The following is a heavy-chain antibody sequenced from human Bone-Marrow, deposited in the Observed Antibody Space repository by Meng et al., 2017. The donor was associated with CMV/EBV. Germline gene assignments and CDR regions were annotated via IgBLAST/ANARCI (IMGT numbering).Heavy chain of an antibody. CDR2: ISSSGSTI. CDR1: GFTFSSYE. CDR3: ASRTEYYYYGMDV. V-gene: IGHV3-48*03. D-gene: IGHD1-14*01. J-gene: IGHJ6*02. Sequence: GGYLRLSCAASGFTFSSYEMNWVRQAPGKGLECVSYISSSGSTIYYADSVKGRFTISRDNSKNTLYLQMNSLRAEDTAVYYCASRTEYYYYGMDVWDQGTTVTVSS.